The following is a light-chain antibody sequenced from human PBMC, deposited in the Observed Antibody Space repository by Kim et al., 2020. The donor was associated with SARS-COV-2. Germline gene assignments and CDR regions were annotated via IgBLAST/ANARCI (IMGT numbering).Light chain of an antibody. Sequence: GQRVPVSLSGSSSNTGSNTENWNHQYPGTAPKLRIYVYETRPSGVPSRFLGSRSGTSAYLAISGRQSEDGVDYYCAAWDDSLNGWVFGGGTQLTVL. CDR2: VYE. CDR1: SSNTGSNT. CDR3: AAWDDSLNGWV. J-gene: IGLJ3*02. V-gene: IGLV1-44*01.